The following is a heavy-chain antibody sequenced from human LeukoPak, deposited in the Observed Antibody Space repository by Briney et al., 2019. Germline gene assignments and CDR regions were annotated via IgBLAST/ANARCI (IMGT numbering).Heavy chain of an antibody. Sequence: ASVKVSCKASGGTFSSYTISWVRQAPGQGLEWMGRIIPILGIANYAQKFQGRVTITADKYTSTAYMELSSLRSEDTAVYYCASLYCSGGSCYRPPDYWGQGTLVTVSS. D-gene: IGHD2-15*01. V-gene: IGHV1-69*02. CDR3: ASLYCSGGSCYRPPDY. CDR2: IIPILGIA. J-gene: IGHJ4*02. CDR1: GGTFSSYT.